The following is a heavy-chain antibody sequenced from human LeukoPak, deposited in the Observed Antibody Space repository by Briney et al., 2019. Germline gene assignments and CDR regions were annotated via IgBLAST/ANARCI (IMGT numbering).Heavy chain of an antibody. J-gene: IGHJ4*02. Sequence: GGSLRLSCAASGFNFDDYGMTWVRQAPGEGPEWVSGISWNGGSTGYVDSVKGRFTISRDNANNSLYLQMNSLRGEDTALYYCARGSGSYSTYFDFWGQGTLVTVSS. V-gene: IGHV3-20*04. CDR2: ISWNGGST. D-gene: IGHD1-26*01. CDR1: GFNFDDYG. CDR3: ARGSGSYSTYFDF.